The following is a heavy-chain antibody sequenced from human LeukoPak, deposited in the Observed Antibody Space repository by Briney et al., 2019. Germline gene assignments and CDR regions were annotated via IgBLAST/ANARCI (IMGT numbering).Heavy chain of an antibody. CDR3: AGYGVESQQHDAFDI. CDR2: INHSGST. J-gene: IGHJ3*02. CDR1: GGSFSGYY. V-gene: IGHV4-34*01. Sequence: SETLSLTCAVYGGSFSGYYWSWIRQPPGKGLEWIGEINHSGSTNYNPSLKSRVTISVDTSKNQFSLKLSSVTAADTAVYYCAGYGVESQQHDAFDIWGQGTMVTVSS. D-gene: IGHD4-17*01.